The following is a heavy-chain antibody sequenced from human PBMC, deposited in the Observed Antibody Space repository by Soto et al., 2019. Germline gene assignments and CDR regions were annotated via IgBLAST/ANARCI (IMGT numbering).Heavy chain of an antibody. CDR3: AKDPHLNQYSYGYAPFDI. J-gene: IGHJ3*02. D-gene: IGHD5-18*01. CDR1: GFTFSSYA. Sequence: GSLRLSCAASGFTFSSYAMSWVRQAPGKGLEWVSAISGSGGSTYYADSVKGRFTISRDNSKNTLYLQMNSLRAEDTAVYYCAKDPHLNQYSYGYAPFDIWGQGTMVTVSS. V-gene: IGHV3-23*01. CDR2: ISGSGGST.